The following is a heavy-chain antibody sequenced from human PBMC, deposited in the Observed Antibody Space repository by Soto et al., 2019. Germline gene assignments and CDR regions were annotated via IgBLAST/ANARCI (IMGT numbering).Heavy chain of an antibody. Sequence: ASGPLSLTCTVSDGSISSGDYYLSLIRPAPLKGLEWIGCIYYSGSTYYSPSLKSRVTISVDTSKNQFSVRLSSVTAADTAVYYCARHVAELELLGNWFEPWGQGTLVTVSS. D-gene: IGHD1-7*01. J-gene: IGHJ5*02. CDR3: ARHVAELELLGNWFEP. V-gene: IGHV4-30-4*01. CDR1: DGSISSGDYY. CDR2: IYYSGST.